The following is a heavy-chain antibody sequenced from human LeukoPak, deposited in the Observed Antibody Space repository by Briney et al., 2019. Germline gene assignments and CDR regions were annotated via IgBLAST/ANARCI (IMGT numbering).Heavy chain of an antibody. D-gene: IGHD2-2*01. Sequence: ETLSLTCTVSGGSIISYYWSWIRQPPGKGLEWVSSISSSSSYIYYADSVKGRFTISRDNAKNSLYLQMNSLRAEDTAVYYCVGRYCSSTSCFFDYWGQGTLVTVSS. J-gene: IGHJ4*02. CDR2: ISSSSSYI. CDR3: VGRYCSSTSCFFDY. CDR1: GGSIISYY. V-gene: IGHV3-21*01.